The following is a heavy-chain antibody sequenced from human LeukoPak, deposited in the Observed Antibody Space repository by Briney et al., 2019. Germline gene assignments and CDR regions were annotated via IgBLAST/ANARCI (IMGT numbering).Heavy chain of an antibody. Sequence: GGSLRLSCAASGFTFSSYSMNWVRQAPGKGLEWVAYISSSGTYIYYADSVKGRFTISRDNSKNTLYLQMNSLRAEDTAVYYCAGDRATSYFDYWGQGALVTISS. V-gene: IGHV3-21*01. CDR1: GFTFSSYS. J-gene: IGHJ4*02. CDR2: ISSSGTYI. D-gene: IGHD1-26*01. CDR3: AGDRATSYFDY.